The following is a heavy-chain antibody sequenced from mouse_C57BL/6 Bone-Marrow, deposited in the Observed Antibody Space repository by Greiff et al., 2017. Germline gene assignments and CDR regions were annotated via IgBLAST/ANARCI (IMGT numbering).Heavy chain of an antibody. D-gene: IGHD2-4*01. V-gene: IGHV1-53*01. Sequence: QVQLQQPGTELVKPGASVKLSCKASGYTFTSYWMHCVKQRPGQGLEWIGNINPSNGGTNYNEKFKSKATLTVDKSSSTAYMQLSSLTSEDSAVYYGTHYDYDYYAMDYWGQGTSVTVSS. CDR1: GYTFTSYW. CDR2: INPSNGGT. J-gene: IGHJ4*01. CDR3: THYDYDYYAMDY.